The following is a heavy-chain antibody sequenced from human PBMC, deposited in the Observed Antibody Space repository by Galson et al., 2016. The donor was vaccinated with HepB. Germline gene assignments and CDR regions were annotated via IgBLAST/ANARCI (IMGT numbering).Heavy chain of an antibody. J-gene: IGHJ4*02. CDR1: GFNLNSYS. Sequence: SLRLSCAVFGFNLNSYSMNWVRQAPGKGLEWISYITSSSSLIFYPDSVKGRFTISRDNARNSLYLQMNSLRADDTAVYYCARDRGYSGWSYFDYWSQGTLVTVSS. V-gene: IGHV3-48*01. CDR3: ARDRGYSGWSYFDY. CDR2: ITSSSSLI. D-gene: IGHD6-19*01.